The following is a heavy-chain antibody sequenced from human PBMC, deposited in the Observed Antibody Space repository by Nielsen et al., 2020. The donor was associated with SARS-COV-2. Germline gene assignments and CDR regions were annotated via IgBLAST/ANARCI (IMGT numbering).Heavy chain of an antibody. V-gene: IGHV1-3*01. CDR2: INVGNGYT. Sequence: ASVQVSCKASGYNFTDYSTNWVRQAPAQRLEWMGWINVGNGYTKYSQKFQARVMFTRDTSATTAYTELSSLTSEDTAVYYCAREPSGTLDYWGQGTLVTVSS. J-gene: IGHJ4*02. CDR3: AREPSGTLDY. CDR1: GYNFTDYS. D-gene: IGHD1-1*01.